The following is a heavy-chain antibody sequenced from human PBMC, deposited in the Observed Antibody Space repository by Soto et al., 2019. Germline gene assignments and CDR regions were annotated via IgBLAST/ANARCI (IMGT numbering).Heavy chain of an antibody. Sequence: PGGSLRLSCAASGFTFSSYGMHWVRQAPGKGLEWVAVIWYDGSKKYYADSVKGRFTISRDNSKNTLYLQMNSLRAEDTAVYYCARDNNCSGGSCPPDYYMDVWGKGTTVTVSS. V-gene: IGHV3-33*01. D-gene: IGHD2-15*01. CDR3: ARDNNCSGGSCPPDYYMDV. CDR1: GFTFSSYG. J-gene: IGHJ6*03. CDR2: IWYDGSKK.